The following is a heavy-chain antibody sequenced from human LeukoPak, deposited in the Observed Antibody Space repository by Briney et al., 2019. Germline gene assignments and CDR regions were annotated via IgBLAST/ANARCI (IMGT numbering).Heavy chain of an antibody. V-gene: IGHV1-3*01. CDR1: GYTFTSYA. J-gene: IGHJ4*02. Sequence: ASVKVSCEASGYTFTSYAMHWVRQAPGQRLEWMGWINAGNGNTKYSQKFQGRVTITRDTSASTAYMELSSLRSEDTAVYYCARDQMSYYYDSSGYTHWGQGTLVTVSS. D-gene: IGHD3-22*01. CDR2: INAGNGNT. CDR3: ARDQMSYYYDSSGYTH.